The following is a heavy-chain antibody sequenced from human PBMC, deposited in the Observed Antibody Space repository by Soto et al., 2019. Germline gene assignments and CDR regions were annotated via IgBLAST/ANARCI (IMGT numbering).Heavy chain of an antibody. CDR2: INHRGSA. Sequence: QVELQESGPGLVKPSGTLSLTCAVSGASVSSTYWWSWVRQPPGKGPEWIGEINHRGSANYNPSLKSRVTISVDISKSQFSLRLTSVTAADTAVYYCARYNAASGTYYFDFWGQGALVTAS. D-gene: IGHD6-13*01. CDR1: GASVSSTYW. J-gene: IGHJ4*02. V-gene: IGHV4-4*02. CDR3: ARYNAASGTYYFDF.